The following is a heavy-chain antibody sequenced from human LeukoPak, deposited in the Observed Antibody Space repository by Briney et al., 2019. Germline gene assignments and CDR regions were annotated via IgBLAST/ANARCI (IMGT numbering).Heavy chain of an antibody. CDR2: ISSSSSYI. D-gene: IGHD6-19*01. CDR3: ASSSGWYGAFDY. V-gene: IGHV3-21*01. CDR1: GFTFSSYW. Sequence: GGSLRLSCAASGFTFSSYWMSWVRQAPGKGLEWVSSISSSSSYIYYADSVKGRFTISRDNAKNSLYLQMNSLRAEDTAVYYCASSSGWYGAFDYWGQGTLVTVSS. J-gene: IGHJ4*02.